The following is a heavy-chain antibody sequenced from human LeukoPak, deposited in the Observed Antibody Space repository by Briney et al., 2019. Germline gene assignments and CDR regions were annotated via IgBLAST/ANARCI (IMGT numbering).Heavy chain of an antibody. Sequence: GASVKVSCKASGGTFTNYAINWVRQAPGQGLEWMGVIIPILGAANYAQKFQGRVTITADESTTTAYMELSSLRSEDAAMYYCARDRDYRTWYRRGGWFDPWGQGTLVTVSS. J-gene: IGHJ5*01. CDR3: ARDRDYRTWYRRGGWFDP. CDR2: IIPILGAA. CDR1: GGTFTNYA. D-gene: IGHD4/OR15-4a*01. V-gene: IGHV1-69*13.